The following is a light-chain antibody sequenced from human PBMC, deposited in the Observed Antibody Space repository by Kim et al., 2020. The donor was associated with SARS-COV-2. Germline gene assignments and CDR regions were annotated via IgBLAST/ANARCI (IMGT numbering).Light chain of an antibody. V-gene: IGLV3-19*01. J-gene: IGLJ1*01. CDR2: GEN. CDR1: SLRSYY. CDR3: NSRENSGNPLYV. Sequence: SSELTQDPAVSVALGQTVRITCQGDSLRSYYASWYQQKPGQAPLLVIYGENNRPSGIPDRFSGFRSGNTASLTITGAQAEDEADYYCNSRENSGNPLYVFGTGTKVTVL.